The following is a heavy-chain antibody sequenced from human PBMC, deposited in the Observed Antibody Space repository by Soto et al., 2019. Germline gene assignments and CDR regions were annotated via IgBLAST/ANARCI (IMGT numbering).Heavy chain of an antibody. CDR2: ISGSGGST. D-gene: IGHD6-13*01. Sequence: GGSLRLSCAASGFTFSSYAMSWVRQAPGKGLEWVSAISGSGGSTYYADSVKGRFTISRDNSKNTLYLQMNSLRAEDTAVYYCAKETYQNLGAVAGPFDYWGQGTLVTVSS. J-gene: IGHJ4*02. CDR1: GFTFSSYA. CDR3: AKETYQNLGAVAGPFDY. V-gene: IGHV3-23*01.